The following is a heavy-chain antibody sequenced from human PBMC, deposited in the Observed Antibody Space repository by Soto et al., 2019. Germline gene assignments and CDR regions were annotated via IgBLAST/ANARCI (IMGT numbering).Heavy chain of an antibody. D-gene: IGHD5-18*01. CDR3: AKDLGWLRVDS. Sequence: EVQLVESGGGLVQPGGSLRLSCAASGFTFRNYWMIWVRQAPGKGPEWVANIKQDGSEQHYVDSVKGRFTISRDNAKNALYLQMNSLRVEDTAVYYCAKDLGWLRVDSWGQGTLVTV. CDR1: GFTFRNYW. V-gene: IGHV3-7*04. CDR2: IKQDGSEQ. J-gene: IGHJ4*02.